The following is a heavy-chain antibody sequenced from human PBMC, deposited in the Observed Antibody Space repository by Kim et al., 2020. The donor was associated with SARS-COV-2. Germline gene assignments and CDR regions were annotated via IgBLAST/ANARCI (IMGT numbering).Heavy chain of an antibody. CDR2: T. V-gene: IGHV1-24*01. Sequence: TIYAHKFQGGVAMTEDTSTDTAYMELSSLRSEDTACYYCATGGIPVAFDIWGQGTMVTVSS. J-gene: IGHJ3*02. CDR3: ATGGIPVAFDI.